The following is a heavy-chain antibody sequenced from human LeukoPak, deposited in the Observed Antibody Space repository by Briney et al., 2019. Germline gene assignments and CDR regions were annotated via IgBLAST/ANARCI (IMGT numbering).Heavy chain of an antibody. CDR3: ARDKGSYYYGSGSYLWFDP. J-gene: IGHJ5*02. CDR1: GGSISSYY. D-gene: IGHD3-10*01. CDR2: IYYSGST. V-gene: IGHV4-59*01. Sequence: SETLSLTCTVSGGSISSYYWSWIRQPPGNVLEWIVYIYYSGSTNYNPSLKTRATISVDTSKNQFYLKLSSVTAADTAVYYCARDKGSYYYGSGSYLWFDPWGQGTLVTVSS.